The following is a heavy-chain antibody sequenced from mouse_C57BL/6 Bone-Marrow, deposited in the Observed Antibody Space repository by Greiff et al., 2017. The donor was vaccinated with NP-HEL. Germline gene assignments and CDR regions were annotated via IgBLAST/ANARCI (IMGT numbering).Heavy chain of an antibody. CDR3: TRYWDLYYFDY. J-gene: IGHJ2*01. V-gene: IGHV1-5*01. D-gene: IGHD4-1*01. CDR1: GYTFTSSW. Sequence: EVPLQQSGTVLARPGASVKMSCTTSGYTFTSSWMHWVKQRPGQGLEWIGAIYPGNSDTSYNQKFKGKAKLTAGTSASTAYMELSSLTNEDSAVYYCTRYWDLYYFDYWGQGTTLTVSS. CDR2: IYPGNSDT.